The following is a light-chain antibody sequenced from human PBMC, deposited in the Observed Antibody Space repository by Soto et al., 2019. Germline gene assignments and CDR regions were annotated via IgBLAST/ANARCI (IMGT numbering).Light chain of an antibody. CDR3: QQYDSSPVT. CDR2: GVS. CDR1: QSVSSSY. J-gene: IGKJ2*01. Sequence: ENVLTQSPGTLSLSPGERATLSCRASQSVSSSYLNWYQQKRGQAPRLLIYGVSRRATDIPDRFSGSGSGTDCTLTISRLEPEDFAVYYCQQYDSSPVTFGQGTKLEIK. V-gene: IGKV3-20*01.